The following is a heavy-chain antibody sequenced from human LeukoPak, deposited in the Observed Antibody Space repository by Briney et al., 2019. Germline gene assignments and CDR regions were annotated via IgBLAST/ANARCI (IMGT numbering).Heavy chain of an antibody. D-gene: IGHD3-22*01. Sequence: SETLSLTCTVSGGSISSGSYYWSWIRQPAGKGLEWIGRIYTSGSTNYNPSLKSRVTMSVDTSKNQFSLKLSSVTAADTAVYYCARERAGVFEYDSSGYYYDYFEYWGQGTLVTVSS. V-gene: IGHV4-61*02. CDR1: GGSISSGSYY. CDR2: IYTSGST. J-gene: IGHJ4*02. CDR3: ARERAGVFEYDSSGYYYDYFEY.